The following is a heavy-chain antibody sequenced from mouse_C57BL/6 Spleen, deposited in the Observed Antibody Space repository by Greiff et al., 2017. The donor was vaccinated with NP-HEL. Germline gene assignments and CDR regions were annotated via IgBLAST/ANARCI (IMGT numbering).Heavy chain of an antibody. D-gene: IGHD1-1*01. CDR3: ARGYYGSSYSLAY. CDR2: IHPNSGST. V-gene: IGHV1-64*01. CDR1: GYTFTSYW. J-gene: IGHJ3*01. Sequence: VQLQQPGAELVKPGASVKLSCKASGYTFTSYWMHWVKQRPGQGLEWIGMIHPNSGSTNYNAKFKSKATLTVDKSSSTAYMQLSSLTSEDSAVYYCARGYYGSSYSLAYWGQGTLVTVSA.